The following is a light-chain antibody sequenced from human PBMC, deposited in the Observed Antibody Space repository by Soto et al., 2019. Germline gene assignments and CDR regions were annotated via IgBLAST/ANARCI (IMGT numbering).Light chain of an antibody. CDR3: QQYYRTPIT. J-gene: IGKJ5*01. CDR1: QSVLYSSNNKNY. V-gene: IGKV4-1*01. CDR2: CAT. Sequence: DIVMTQSPDSLAVSLGERATINCKSSQSVLYSSNNKNYLAWYQQKPGQPPKLLIYCATTRESGVPDRFSGSGSGTDFTLTISSLQAEDVAVYYCQQYYRTPITFGQGTRLEIK.